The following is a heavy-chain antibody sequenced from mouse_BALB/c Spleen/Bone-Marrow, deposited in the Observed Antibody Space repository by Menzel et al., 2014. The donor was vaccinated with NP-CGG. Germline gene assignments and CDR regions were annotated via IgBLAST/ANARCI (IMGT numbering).Heavy chain of an antibody. D-gene: IGHD2-2*01. CDR3: AMWLRRDYSAMDY. J-gene: IGHJ4*01. V-gene: IGHV1S56*01. Sequence: QVQLQQSGPELVKPGASVRISCKASGYTFTRYYIQWMKQRPGQGLEWIGWIYPGNVNTKYNEKFKGKATLTADKSSSTAYMQLSSLTSEDSAVYFCAMWLRRDYSAMDYWGQGTSVTVSS. CDR1: GYTFTRYY. CDR2: IYPGNVNT.